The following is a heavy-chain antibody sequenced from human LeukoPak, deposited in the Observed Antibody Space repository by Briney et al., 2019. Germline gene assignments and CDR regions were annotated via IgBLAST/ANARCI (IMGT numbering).Heavy chain of an antibody. CDR2: IWYDGSNK. CDR1: GFTFSSYG. Sequence: PGGSLRLSCAASGFTFSSYGMHWVRQAPGKGLEWVAVIWYDGSNKYYVDSVKGRITISRDNSKNTLFLQMKSLRAEDTAVYYCARGQQPYFYYGMDVWGQGTTVTVSS. V-gene: IGHV3-33*01. CDR3: ARGQQPYFYYGMDV. D-gene: IGHD1-1*01. J-gene: IGHJ6*02.